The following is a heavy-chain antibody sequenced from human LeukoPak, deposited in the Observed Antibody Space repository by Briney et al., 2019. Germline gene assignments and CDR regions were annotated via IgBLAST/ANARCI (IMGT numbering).Heavy chain of an antibody. CDR3: ARGEGSSGWYGWENY. CDR1: GGSISSSSYY. V-gene: IGHV4-39*01. D-gene: IGHD6-19*01. CDR2: IYYSGST. J-gene: IGHJ4*02. Sequence: SETLSLTCTVSGGSISSSSYYWGWIRQPPGKGLEWIGSIYYSGSTYYNPSLKSRVTISVDTSKNQFSLKLSSVTAADTAVYYCARGEGSSGWYGWENYWGQGTLVTVSS.